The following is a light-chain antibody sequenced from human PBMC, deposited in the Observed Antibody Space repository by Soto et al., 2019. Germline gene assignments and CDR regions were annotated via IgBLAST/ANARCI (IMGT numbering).Light chain of an antibody. CDR3: QQYNSYST. Sequence: DIPMTQSPSTLSASVGDRVTITFRASQSISSWLAWYQQKPGKAPKLLIYKASSLESGVPSRFSGSGAGTEFTLTISSLQPDDFATYYCQQYNSYSTFGQGTRLEI. V-gene: IGKV1-5*03. CDR2: KAS. CDR1: QSISSW. J-gene: IGKJ5*01.